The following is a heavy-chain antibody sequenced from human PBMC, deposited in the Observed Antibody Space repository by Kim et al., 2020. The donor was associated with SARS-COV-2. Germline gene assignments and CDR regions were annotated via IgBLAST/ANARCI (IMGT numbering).Heavy chain of an antibody. D-gene: IGHD2-2*01. V-gene: IGHV3-30*03. CDR3: ARELVVPVITGSFDY. Sequence: ADIVEGRSTNTRDKSKNTMHLQMSSLETEDTAVYYCARELVVPVITGSFDYWGQGTLVTVSS. J-gene: IGHJ4*02.